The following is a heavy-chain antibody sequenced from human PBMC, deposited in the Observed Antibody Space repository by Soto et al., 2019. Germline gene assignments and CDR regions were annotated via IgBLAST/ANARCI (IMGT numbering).Heavy chain of an antibody. V-gene: IGHV4-34*01. J-gene: IGHJ5*02. CDR3: ARAGDTAMVKGDNWFDP. CDR1: GGSFSGYY. Sequence: SETLSLTCAVYGGSFSGYYWSWIRQPPGKGLEWIGEINHSGSTNYNPSLKSRVTISVDTSKNQFSLKLSSVTAADTAVYYCARAGDTAMVKGDNWFDPWGQGTLVTVSS. D-gene: IGHD5-18*01. CDR2: INHSGST.